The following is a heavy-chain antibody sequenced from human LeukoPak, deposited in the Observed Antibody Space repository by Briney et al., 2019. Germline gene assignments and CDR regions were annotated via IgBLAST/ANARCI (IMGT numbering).Heavy chain of an antibody. D-gene: IGHD3-3*01. CDR1: GYTFTSYD. CDR2: MNPNSGNT. Sequence: ASVKVSCKASGYTFTSYDINWVRQATGQGLEWMGWMNPNSGNTGYAQKFQGRVTMTRNTSISTAYMELSSLRSEDTAVYYCASGHLRHLNDFWSGTHYYMDVWGTGTTVTVSS. J-gene: IGHJ6*03. CDR3: ASGHLRHLNDFWSGTHYYMDV. V-gene: IGHV1-8*01.